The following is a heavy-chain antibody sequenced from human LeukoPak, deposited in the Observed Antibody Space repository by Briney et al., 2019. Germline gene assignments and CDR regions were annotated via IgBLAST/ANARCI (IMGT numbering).Heavy chain of an antibody. CDR2: INTDGSST. D-gene: IGHD1-1*01. CDR3: ARDPGTYFDY. Sequence: PGGSLRLSCAASGFTFSSYSMNWVRQAPGKGLVWVSHINTDGSSTNYADSVKGRFTISRDNAKNTLYLQMNSLRAEDTAVYYCARDPGTYFDYWGQGTLVTVSS. CDR1: GFTFSSYS. V-gene: IGHV3-74*01. J-gene: IGHJ4*02.